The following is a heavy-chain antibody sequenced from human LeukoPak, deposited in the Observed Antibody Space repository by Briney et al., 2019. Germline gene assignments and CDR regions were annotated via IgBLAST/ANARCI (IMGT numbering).Heavy chain of an antibody. D-gene: IGHD3-10*01. J-gene: IGHJ4*02. CDR3: ARGHSYYGSGSYIHYFDY. CDR2: IYTSGST. CDR1: GGSISSGSYY. Sequence: PSQTLSLTCTVSGGSISSGSYYWSWIRQPAGKGLEWIGRIYTSGSTNYNPSLKSRVTISVDTSKNQFSLKLSSVTAADTAVYYCARGHSYYGSGSYIHYFDYWGQGTLVTVSS. V-gene: IGHV4-61*02.